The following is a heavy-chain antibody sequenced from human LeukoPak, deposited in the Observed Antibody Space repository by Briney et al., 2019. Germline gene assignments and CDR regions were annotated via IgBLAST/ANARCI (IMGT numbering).Heavy chain of an antibody. D-gene: IGHD2-15*01. J-gene: IGHJ5*02. V-gene: IGHV4-39*07. Sequence: SETLSLTCTVSGGSISGSSYYWGWIRQPPGKGLEWIGSIYYSGSTYYNPSLKSRVTISVDTSKNQFSLKLSSVTAADTAVYYCASLELGYCSGGSCYDRGRFDPWGQGTLVTVSS. CDR2: IYYSGST. CDR3: ASLELGYCSGGSCYDRGRFDP. CDR1: GGSISGSSYY.